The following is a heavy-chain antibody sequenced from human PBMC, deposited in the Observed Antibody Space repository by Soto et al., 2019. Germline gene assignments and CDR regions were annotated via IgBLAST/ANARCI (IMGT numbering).Heavy chain of an antibody. V-gene: IGHV1-69*12. D-gene: IGHD5-12*01. J-gene: IGHJ6*02. CDR1: GGTLSSIA. Sequence: QVRLVQSGAEVKKVGSSVKVACKFSGGTLSSIAINWVRQSPGQGLEWMGGSIPTFGTVKYAQKFQGRVTITAEEFTRTAYMEMRSLRSEDTAVYYCARGVATVGDHYYGLDVWGQGTTVSVSS. CDR2: SIPTFGTV. CDR3: ARGVATVGDHYYGLDV.